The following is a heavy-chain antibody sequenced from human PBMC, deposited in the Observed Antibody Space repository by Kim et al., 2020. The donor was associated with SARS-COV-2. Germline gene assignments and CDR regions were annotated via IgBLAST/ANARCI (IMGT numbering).Heavy chain of an antibody. CDR3: ARAGWSGDRRGYYGMDV. V-gene: IGHV1-69*01. J-gene: IGHJ6*02. D-gene: IGHD3-3*01. Sequence: KCQGRVTVTADESTSTAYMELSSLRSEDTAVYYCARAGWSGDRRGYYGMDVWGQGTTVTVSS.